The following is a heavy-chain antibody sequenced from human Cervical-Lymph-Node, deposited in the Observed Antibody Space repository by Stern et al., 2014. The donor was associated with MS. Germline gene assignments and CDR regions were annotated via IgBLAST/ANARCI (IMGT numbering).Heavy chain of an antibody. CDR2: IYTGDSHT. CDR1: GYTFISYW. D-gene: IGHD4-11*01. V-gene: IGHV5-51*03. J-gene: IGHJ4*02. Sequence: VQLVESGAEVKKPGESLKISCKTSGYTFISYWIGWVRQMPGRGLEWRGIIYTGDSHTRYSPPFQGQVTISVDKSISTAYLQWSSLKASDTAIYYCARRSWDYRREYYFDFWGQGTLVTVSS. CDR3: ARRSWDYRREYYFDF.